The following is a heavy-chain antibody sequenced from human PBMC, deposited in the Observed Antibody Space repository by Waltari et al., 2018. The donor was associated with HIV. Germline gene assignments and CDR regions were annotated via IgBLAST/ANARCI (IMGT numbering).Heavy chain of an antibody. J-gene: IGHJ4*02. Sequence: EVQLVESGGGLVKPGGSLRLSCAASGFTFSTAWMRWVRQAPGKGLEWVGRIKSKTDGGTTDYAAPVKGRFTISRDDSKNTLYLQMNSLKTEDTAVYYCTTTPLGLWFGTYYFDYWGQGTLVTVSS. CDR2: IKSKTDGGTT. CDR3: TTTPLGLWFGTYYFDY. D-gene: IGHD3-10*01. V-gene: IGHV3-15*01. CDR1: GFTFSTAW.